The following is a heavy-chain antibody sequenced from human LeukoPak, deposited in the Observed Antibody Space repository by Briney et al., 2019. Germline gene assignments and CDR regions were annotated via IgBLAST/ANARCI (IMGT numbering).Heavy chain of an antibody. CDR1: GGTFSSYA. D-gene: IGHD6-19*01. V-gene: IGHV1-69*13. Sequence: ASVKVSCKASGGTFSSYAISWVRQAPGQGLEWMGGIIPIFGTANYAQKFQGRATITADESTSTAYMELSSLRSEDTAVYYCARWPTDSSGDPDDYWGQGTLVTVSS. CDR2: IIPIFGTA. CDR3: ARWPTDSSGDPDDY. J-gene: IGHJ4*02.